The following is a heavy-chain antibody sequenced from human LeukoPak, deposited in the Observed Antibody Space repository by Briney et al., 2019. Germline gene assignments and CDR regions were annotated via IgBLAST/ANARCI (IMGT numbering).Heavy chain of an antibody. CDR2: ISSSGSTI. V-gene: IGHV3-48*03. CDR1: GFTFSSYE. Sequence: GGSLRLSCAASGFTFSSYEMNWVRQAPGKGLEWVSYISSSGSTIYYADPVKGRFTISRDNAKNSLYLQMNSLRAEDTAAYYCARGITGTTSLDYWGQGTPVTVSS. CDR3: ARGITGTTSLDY. D-gene: IGHD1-7*01. J-gene: IGHJ4*02.